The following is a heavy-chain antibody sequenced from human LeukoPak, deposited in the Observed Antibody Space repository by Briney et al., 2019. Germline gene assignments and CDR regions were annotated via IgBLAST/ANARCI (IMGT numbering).Heavy chain of an antibody. V-gene: IGHV3-23*01. D-gene: IGHD1-1*01. Sequence: GGSLRLSCMASGLTFNLYSMTWVRQAPGKGLERVSCISGSGGNTYYADSVKGRFTISRDNSKNTLYLQLNSLRAEDTALYYCANARRPNAGLNLYYWGQGTLVTVSS. CDR1: GLTFNLYS. CDR3: ANARRPNAGLNLYY. CDR2: ISGSGGNT. J-gene: IGHJ4*02.